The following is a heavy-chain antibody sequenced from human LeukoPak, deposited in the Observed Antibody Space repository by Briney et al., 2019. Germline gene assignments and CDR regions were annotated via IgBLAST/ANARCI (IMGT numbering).Heavy chain of an antibody. V-gene: IGHV4-59*02. D-gene: IGHD2-15*01. Sequence: SDTLSLTCTVSGDSVSGQHLTWIRQPPPQALEWIGQIYYSGSTHYNPALKSRLTMSLDTSKNQFSLTVTSVTAADTAVYYCATYYRGVGGRGHWGQGTLVTVSS. CDR2: IYYSGST. J-gene: IGHJ4*02. CDR3: ATYYRGVGGRGH. CDR1: GDSVSGQH.